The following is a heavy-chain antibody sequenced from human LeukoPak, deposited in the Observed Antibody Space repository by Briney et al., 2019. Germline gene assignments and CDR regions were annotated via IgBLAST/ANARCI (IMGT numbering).Heavy chain of an antibody. CDR3: ARDIHCSSTSCYDDFDY. J-gene: IGHJ4*02. CDR2: IIPIFGTA. Sequence: GASVKVSCKASGGTFSSYAISWVRQAPGQGLEWMGRIIPIFGTANYAQKFQGRVTITADESTSTAYMELSSLRSEDTAVYYCARDIHCSSTSCYDDFDYWGQGTLVTVSS. V-gene: IGHV1-69*15. D-gene: IGHD2-2*01. CDR1: GGTFSSYA.